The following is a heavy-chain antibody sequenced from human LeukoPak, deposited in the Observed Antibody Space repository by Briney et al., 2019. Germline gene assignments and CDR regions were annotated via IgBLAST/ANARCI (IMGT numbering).Heavy chain of an antibody. CDR3: ARARITMIVEAFDI. CDR1: GFTFSSYG. D-gene: IGHD3-22*01. Sequence: PGRSLRPSCAASGFTFSSYGMHWVRQAPGKGLEWVAVIWYDGSNKYYADSVKGRFTISRDNSKNTLYLQMNSLRAEDTAVYYCARARITMIVEAFDIWGQGTMVTVSS. J-gene: IGHJ3*02. V-gene: IGHV3-33*01. CDR2: IWYDGSNK.